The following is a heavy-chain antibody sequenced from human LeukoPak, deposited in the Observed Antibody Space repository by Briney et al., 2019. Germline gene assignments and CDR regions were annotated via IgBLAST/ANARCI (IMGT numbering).Heavy chain of an antibody. V-gene: IGHV3-48*04. CDR1: GFTFSSYS. CDR2: ISSSSSTI. Sequence: GGSLRLSCAASGFTFSSYSMNWVRQAPGKGLEWVSYISSSSSTIYYADSVKGLFTISRDNAKNSLYLQMNSLRPEDTAVYYCTCDLDRSNGLWGQGTMVTVSS. CDR3: TCDLDRSNGL. D-gene: IGHD2-8*01. J-gene: IGHJ3*01.